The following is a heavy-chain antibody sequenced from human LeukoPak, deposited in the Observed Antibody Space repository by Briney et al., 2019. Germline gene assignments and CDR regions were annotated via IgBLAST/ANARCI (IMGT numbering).Heavy chain of an antibody. Sequence: PGGSLRLSCAASGFTSSSYDMHWVRQATGEGLEWVSAIGTAADTYYSGSVKGRFTISRDNAKDSSYLQMNNLKAEDTAVYYCARGSRAVRWYFDLWGRGTLVTVSS. CDR2: IGTAADT. D-gene: IGHD6-19*01. V-gene: IGHV3-13*01. J-gene: IGHJ2*01. CDR3: ARGSRAVRWYFDL. CDR1: GFTSSSYD.